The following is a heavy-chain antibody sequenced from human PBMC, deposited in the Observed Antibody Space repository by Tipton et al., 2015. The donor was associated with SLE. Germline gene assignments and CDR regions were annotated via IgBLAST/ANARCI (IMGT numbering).Heavy chain of an antibody. Sequence: SLRLSCAASGFTVSSNYMSWVRQAPGKGLEWVSVIYSGGRTYYADSVKGRFTISRDNAKNSLYLQMNSLRAEDTAVYFCARVRSQRDAFDMWGQGTMVTVSS. CDR2: IYSGGRT. CDR3: ARVRSQRDAFDM. J-gene: IGHJ3*02. CDR1: GFTVSSNY. V-gene: IGHV3-53*01. D-gene: IGHD5-18*01.